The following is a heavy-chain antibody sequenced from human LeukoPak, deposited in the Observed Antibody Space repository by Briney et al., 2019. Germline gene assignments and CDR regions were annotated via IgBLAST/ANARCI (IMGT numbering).Heavy chain of an antibody. V-gene: IGHV1-2*02. Sequence: ASVKVSCKASVYTFKAYYIHWLRQAPGQGVEWMGWITPTSGDTKYSQNFQDNVSMTRDMSITTAFLELRRLTSDDTAVYYCARLRGPRYGDLFDSWGQGTLVTVSS. J-gene: IGHJ4*02. CDR3: ARLRGPRYGDLFDS. CDR1: VYTFKAYY. CDR2: ITPTSGDT. D-gene: IGHD4-17*01.